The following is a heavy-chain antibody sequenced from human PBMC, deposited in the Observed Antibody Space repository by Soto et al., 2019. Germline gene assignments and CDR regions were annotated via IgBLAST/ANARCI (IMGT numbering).Heavy chain of an antibody. CDR3: ARLVGIGSSSSPNWFDP. Sequence: PGESLKISCKGSGYSFASYWIGWVRQMPGKGLEWMGIIYPGDSDTRYSPSFQGQVTISADKSISTAYLQWSSLKASDTAMYYCARLVGIGSSSSPNWFDPWGQGTLVTVSS. D-gene: IGHD6-6*01. J-gene: IGHJ5*02. V-gene: IGHV5-51*01. CDR2: IYPGDSDT. CDR1: GYSFASYW.